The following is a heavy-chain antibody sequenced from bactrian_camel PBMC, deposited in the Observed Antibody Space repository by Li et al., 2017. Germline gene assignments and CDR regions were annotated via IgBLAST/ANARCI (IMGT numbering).Heavy chain of an antibody. CDR1: GHTGRMYC. Sequence: HVQLVESGGGLVQAGGSLRLSCGSSSGHTGRMYCMAWFRLAPGKEREGVVALASDGSTWYADSVRGRFTASRDNAKSTAYLQMNNLKPDDTAVYYCAAERWGDGDECGEYCGDYCYAYWGQGTQVTVS. J-gene: IGHJ4*01. D-gene: IGHD1*01. V-gene: IGHV3S53*01. CDR2: LASDGST. CDR3: AAERWGDGDECGEYCGDYCYAY.